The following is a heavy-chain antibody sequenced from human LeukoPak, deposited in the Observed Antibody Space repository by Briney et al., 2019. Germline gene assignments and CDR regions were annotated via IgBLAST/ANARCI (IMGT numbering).Heavy chain of an antibody. CDR3: ARHPTRGYYDSSMDRVDY. J-gene: IGHJ4*02. CDR2: IYYSGST. V-gene: IGHV4-39*01. D-gene: IGHD3-22*01. Sequence: SETLSLTCTVSGGSITSSSYYWGWIRQPPGKGLEWFGTIYYSGSTYYNPSLRSRVTICVDTSKNQVSLRLTAVTAAGTAVYYCARHPTRGYYDSSMDRVDYWGQGTLVTVSS. CDR1: GGSITSSSYY.